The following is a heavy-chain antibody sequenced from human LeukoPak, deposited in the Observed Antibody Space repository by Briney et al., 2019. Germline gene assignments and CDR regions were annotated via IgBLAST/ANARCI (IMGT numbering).Heavy chain of an antibody. V-gene: IGHV3-21*01. CDR1: GFTFSSYA. CDR3: ARDVERLELRDDY. CDR2: ISSSSSYI. J-gene: IGHJ4*02. Sequence: GGSLRLFCAASGFTFSSYAMSWVRQAPGKGLEWVSSISSSSSYIYYADSVKGRFTISRDNAKNSLYLQMNSLRAEDTAVYYCARDVERLELRDDYWGQGTLVTVSS. D-gene: IGHD1-7*01.